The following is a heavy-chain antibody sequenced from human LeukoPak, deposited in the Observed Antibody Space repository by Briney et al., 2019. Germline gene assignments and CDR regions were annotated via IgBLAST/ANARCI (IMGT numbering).Heavy chain of an antibody. Sequence: ASVKVSCKASGYTFTKYYMHWVRQAPGQGLEWMGWINPNSGGTNYAQKFQGRVTMTRDTSISTAYMELSRLRSDDTAVYYCARDFRAAMVSDWFDPWGQGTLVTVSS. J-gene: IGHJ5*02. CDR3: ARDFRAAMVSDWFDP. D-gene: IGHD5-18*01. CDR2: INPNSGGT. CDR1: GYTFTKYY. V-gene: IGHV1-2*02.